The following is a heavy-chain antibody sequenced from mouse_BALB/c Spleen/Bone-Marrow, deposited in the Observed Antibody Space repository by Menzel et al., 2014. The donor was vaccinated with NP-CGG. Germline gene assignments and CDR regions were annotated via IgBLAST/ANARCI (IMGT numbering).Heavy chain of an antibody. CDR2: MSSSGST. Sequence: VQLKESGPGLVKPSQSLSLTCTVTGYSITSDYAWNWIRQFPGNKLEWMGYMSSSGSTNYRPSLKSRISITRDTSKNQFFLQLNSVTAEDTGTYYCARDYYGSSYFDYWGQGTTLTVSS. D-gene: IGHD1-1*01. CDR1: GYSITSDYA. J-gene: IGHJ2*01. V-gene: IGHV3-2*02. CDR3: ARDYYGSSYFDY.